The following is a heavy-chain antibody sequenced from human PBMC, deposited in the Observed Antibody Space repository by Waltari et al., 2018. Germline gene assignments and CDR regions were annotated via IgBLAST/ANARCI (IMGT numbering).Heavy chain of an antibody. CDR3: AREVGYSGYDFNWFDP. D-gene: IGHD5-12*01. Sequence: QVQLQQWGAGLLKPSETLSLTCAVYGGSFSGYYWSWIRQPPGKGLAWIGEINHSGSTNYNPSLKSRVTISVDTSKNQFSLKLSSVTAADTAVYYGAREVGYSGYDFNWFDPWGQGTLVTVSS. V-gene: IGHV4-34*01. CDR2: INHSGST. J-gene: IGHJ5*02. CDR1: GGSFSGYY.